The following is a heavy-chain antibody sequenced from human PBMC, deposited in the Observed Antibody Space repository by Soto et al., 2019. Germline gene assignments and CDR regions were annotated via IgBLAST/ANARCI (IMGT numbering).Heavy chain of an antibody. V-gene: IGHV2-5*02. D-gene: IGHD3-3*01. CDR3: AHRVLRTVFGVVTRTALHFDC. Sequence: QITLKESGPTVVKPPETLTLTCTFSGFSLTTRGVGVGWVRQSPGKAPEWLALIFWDDDKRYSTSLNSRLLITKDTCKNQVVLTLANVDPGDTATYYCAHRVLRTVFGVVTRTALHFDCWGPGAPVVASS. CDR1: GFSLTTRGVG. J-gene: IGHJ4*02. CDR2: IFWDDDK.